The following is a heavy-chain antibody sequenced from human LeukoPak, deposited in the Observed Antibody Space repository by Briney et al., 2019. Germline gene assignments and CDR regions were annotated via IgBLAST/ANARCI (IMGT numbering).Heavy chain of an antibody. CDR2: IYYSGST. V-gene: IGHV4-59*01. CDR1: GGSISSYY. CDR3: AGAIRTYDILTGYRSLYFDY. Sequence: SETLSLTCTVSGGSISSYYWSWIRQPPGKGLEWIGYIYYSGSTNYNPSLKSRVTISVDTSKNQFSLKLSSVTAADTAVYYCAGAIRTYDILTGYRSLYFDYWGQGTLVTVSS. D-gene: IGHD3-9*01. J-gene: IGHJ4*02.